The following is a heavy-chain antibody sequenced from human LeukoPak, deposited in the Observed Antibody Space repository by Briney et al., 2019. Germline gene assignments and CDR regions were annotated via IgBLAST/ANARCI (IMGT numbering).Heavy chain of an antibody. CDR1: GFSFSGYG. J-gene: IGHJ4*02. Sequence: GGSLRLSCAASGFSFSGYGMSWVRQAPGKGLEWVSAISGSGGSTYYADSVKGRFTISRDTSKNTLYLQINSLRADDTAVYYCAKDRRRDDVLTGSFSDWGQGTLVTVSS. CDR2: ISGSGGST. CDR3: AKDRRRDDVLTGSFSD. D-gene: IGHD3-9*01. V-gene: IGHV3-23*01.